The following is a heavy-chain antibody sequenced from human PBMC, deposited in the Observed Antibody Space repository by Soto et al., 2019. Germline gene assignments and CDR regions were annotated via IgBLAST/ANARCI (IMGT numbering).Heavy chain of an antibody. CDR2: ISYDGSNK. D-gene: IGHD4-17*01. Sequence: GVSLRLSCAASGFTFSSYAMHWVRQAPGKGLEWVAVISYDGSNKYYADSVKGRFTISRDNSKNTLYLQMNSLRAEDTAVYYCARDDYGGNYYYGMDVWGQGTTVTVSS. V-gene: IGHV3-30-3*01. CDR3: ARDDYGGNYYYGMDV. J-gene: IGHJ6*02. CDR1: GFTFSSYA.